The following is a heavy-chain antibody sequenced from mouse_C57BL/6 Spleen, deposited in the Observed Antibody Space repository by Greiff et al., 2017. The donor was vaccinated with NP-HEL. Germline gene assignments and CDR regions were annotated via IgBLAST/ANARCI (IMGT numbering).Heavy chain of an antibody. CDR3: TTRGDYSGSSYDWYFDV. D-gene: IGHD1-1*01. Sequence: VQLQQSGAELVRPGASVKLSCTASGFNIKDYYMHWVKQRPEQGLEWIGRIDPEDGDTEYAPKFQGKATMTADTSSNTAYLQLSSLTSEETSVDYCTTRGDYSGSSYDWYFDVWGTGTTVTVSS. J-gene: IGHJ1*03. CDR1: GFNIKDYY. V-gene: IGHV14-1*01. CDR2: IDPEDGDT.